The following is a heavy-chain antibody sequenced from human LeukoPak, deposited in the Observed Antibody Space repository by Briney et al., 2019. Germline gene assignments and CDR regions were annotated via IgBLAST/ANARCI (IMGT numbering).Heavy chain of an antibody. CDR3: VGSSSGLPFDY. J-gene: IGHJ4*02. D-gene: IGHD3-22*01. CDR2: INHSGST. Sequence: SETLSLTCAVYGGSFSGYYWSWIRQPPGKGLEWIGEINHSGSTNYNPSLKSRVTISVDTSKNQFSLKLSSVTAADTAVYYCVGSSSGLPFDYWGQGTLVTVSS. V-gene: IGHV4-34*01. CDR1: GGSFSGYY.